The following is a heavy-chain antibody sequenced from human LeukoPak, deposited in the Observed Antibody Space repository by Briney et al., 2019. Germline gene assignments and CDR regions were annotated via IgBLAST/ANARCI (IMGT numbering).Heavy chain of an antibody. Sequence: PSEPLSLTCAVYGGSFSGRYWYWFRRPPRKGVEGMGGINHDGSSNSNPSLRSRGTISVDTSKNQFSLRLSSVSAADTAVYYCARGAGYVGWFVVGVPASEYYLDNWGQGTQVTVSA. CDR3: ARGAGYVGWFVVGVPASEYYLDN. J-gene: IGHJ4*02. CDR1: GGSFSGRY. CDR2: INHDGSS. D-gene: IGHD3-3*01. V-gene: IGHV4-34*01.